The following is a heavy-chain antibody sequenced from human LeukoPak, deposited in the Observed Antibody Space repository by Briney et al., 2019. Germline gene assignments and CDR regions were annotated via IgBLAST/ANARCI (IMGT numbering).Heavy chain of an antibody. J-gene: IGHJ4*02. Sequence: GGSLRLSCAASGFTFSSYAMSWVRQAPGKGLEWVSGISVSGVSTYYADSVKGRFTISRDNSKNTLYLQMNNLRAEDTAVYYCARNYPGDYWGQGTLVTVSS. CDR1: GFTFSSYA. D-gene: IGHD5-24*01. V-gene: IGHV3-23*01. CDR2: ISVSGVST. CDR3: ARNYPGDY.